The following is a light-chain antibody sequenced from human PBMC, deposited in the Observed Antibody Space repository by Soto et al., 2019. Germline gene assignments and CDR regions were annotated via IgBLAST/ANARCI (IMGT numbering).Light chain of an antibody. V-gene: IGKV3-11*01. J-gene: IGKJ5*01. CDR2: DAS. CDR1: QSVSSY. Sequence: EIVLTQSPATLSLSPGERATLSCRASQSVSSYLAWYQQKPGQAPRLLIYDASNWATGIPARFSGSGSGTDFTLTISSLEPEDFAVYYCQQRSNWITFGQGTRLEIE. CDR3: QQRSNWIT.